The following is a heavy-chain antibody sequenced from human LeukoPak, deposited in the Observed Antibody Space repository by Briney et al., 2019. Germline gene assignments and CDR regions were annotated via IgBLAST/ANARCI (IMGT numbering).Heavy chain of an antibody. CDR1: GITFSSYE. CDR3: VQWSSGSYDRKYYYYYGMDV. V-gene: IGHV3-48*03. J-gene: IGHJ6*02. CDR2: ISSSGSTI. Sequence: GGSLGLFCAASGITFSSYEMNWVRQAPGKGLEGVSYISSSGSTIYYADSVKGRFTISRDNAKNSLYLQMNSLRAEDTAVYYCVQWSSGSYDRKYYYYYGMDVCGQGTTVTVS. D-gene: IGHD3-22*01.